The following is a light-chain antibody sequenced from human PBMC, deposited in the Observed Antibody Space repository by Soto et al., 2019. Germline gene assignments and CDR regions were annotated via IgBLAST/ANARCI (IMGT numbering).Light chain of an antibody. CDR1: QSVSSY. CDR2: DAS. V-gene: IGKV3-11*01. Sequence: EIVLTQSPATLSLSPGARATLSCRASQSVSSYLAWYQQKPGQAPRLLIYDASNRATGIPARFSGSGSGTDVTITISSLEPEDFEVYYCQQRSNWPRTFGQGTKVDIK. J-gene: IGKJ1*01. CDR3: QQRSNWPRT.